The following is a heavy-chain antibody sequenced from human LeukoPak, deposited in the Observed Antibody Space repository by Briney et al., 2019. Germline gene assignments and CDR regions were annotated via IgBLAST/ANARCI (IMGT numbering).Heavy chain of an antibody. V-gene: IGHV3-66*01. Sequence: GGSLRLSCAASGFTVSSNCMSWVRQAPGKGLEWVSVIYSGGSTYYADSVKGRFTISRDNSKNTLYLQMNSLRAEDTAVYYCARGNWSGSYYLFDYWGQGTLVTVSS. D-gene: IGHD1-26*01. CDR2: IYSGGST. CDR3: ARGNWSGSYYLFDY. CDR1: GFTVSSNC. J-gene: IGHJ4*02.